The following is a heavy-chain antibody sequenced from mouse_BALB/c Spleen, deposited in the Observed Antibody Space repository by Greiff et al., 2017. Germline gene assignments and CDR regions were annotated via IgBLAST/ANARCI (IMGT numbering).Heavy chain of an antibody. D-gene: IGHD2-13*01. CDR2: IAPGSGST. CDR3: ARGTTGFAY. Sequence: DLVKPGASVKLSCKASGYTFTSYWINWIKQRPGQGLEWIGRIAPGSGSTYYNEMFKGKATLTVDTSSSTAYIQLSSLSSEDSAVYFCARGTTGFAYWGQGTLVTVSA. V-gene: IGHV1S41*01. J-gene: IGHJ3*01. CDR1: GYTFTSYW.